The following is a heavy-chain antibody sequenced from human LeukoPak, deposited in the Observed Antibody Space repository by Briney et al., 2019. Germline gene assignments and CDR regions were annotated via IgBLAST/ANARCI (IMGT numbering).Heavy chain of an antibody. J-gene: IGHJ6*02. CDR3: ARDRELSSWYVGYYYGMDV. V-gene: IGHV3-7*01. D-gene: IGHD6-13*01. Sequence: GGSLRLSCAASGFTFSSYWMSWVRQVPGKGLEWVANIKQDGSEKYYVDSVKGRFTISRDNAKNSLYLQMNSLRAEDTAVYYCARDRELSSWYVGYYYGMDVWGQGTTVTVSS. CDR1: GFTFSSYW. CDR2: IKQDGSEK.